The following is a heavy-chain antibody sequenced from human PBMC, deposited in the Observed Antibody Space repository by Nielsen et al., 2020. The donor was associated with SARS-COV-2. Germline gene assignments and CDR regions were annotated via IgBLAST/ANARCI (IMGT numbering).Heavy chain of an antibody. J-gene: IGHJ4*02. V-gene: IGHV4-59*12. D-gene: IGHD7-27*01. Sequence: GSLRLSCTVSGGSISSYYWSWIRQPPGKGLEWIGEIYHRGSTNYSPSLKSRVTISVDKSKNQFSLELSSVTAADTAVYYCARDCSCGLGSSPSYYFDYWGQGTLVTVSS. CDR1: GGSISSYY. CDR3: ARDCSCGLGSSPSYYFDY. CDR2: IYHRGST.